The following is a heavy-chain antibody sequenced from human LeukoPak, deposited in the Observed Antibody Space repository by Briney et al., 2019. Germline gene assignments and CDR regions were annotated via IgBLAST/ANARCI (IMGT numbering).Heavy chain of an antibody. CDR3: ARGVGATSWPDY. CDR2: ISSSGSTI. V-gene: IGHV3-48*03. J-gene: IGHJ4*02. D-gene: IGHD1-26*01. Sequence: GGSLRLSCAASGFTFSSYEMNWIRQAPGKGLEWVSYISSSGSTIYYADSVKGRFTISRDNAKNSLYLQMNSLRAEDTAVYYCARGVGATSWPDYWGQGTLVTVSS. CDR1: GFTFSSYE.